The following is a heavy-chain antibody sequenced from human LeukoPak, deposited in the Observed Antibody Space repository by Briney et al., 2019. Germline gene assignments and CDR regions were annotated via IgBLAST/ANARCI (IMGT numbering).Heavy chain of an antibody. CDR3: ARGPVPGLGVYFDY. CDR2: IIPFFGTA. J-gene: IGHJ4*02. V-gene: IGHV1-69*06. CDR1: GGTFSNYA. Sequence: ASVKVSCKASGGTFSNYAISWVRQAPGQGLEWMGGIIPFFGTANYAQKFRGRVTITADKSTRTAYMELSSLRSTATAVYYCARGPVPGLGVYFDYWGRGTQVTVSS.